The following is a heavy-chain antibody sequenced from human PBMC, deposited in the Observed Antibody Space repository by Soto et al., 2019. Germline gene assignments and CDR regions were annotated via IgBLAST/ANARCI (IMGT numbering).Heavy chain of an antibody. J-gene: IGHJ5*02. D-gene: IGHD6-25*01. Sequence: GGSVRLSCAASGFTFSSYAMSWVRQAPGKGLEWVSAISGSGGSTYYADSVKGRFTISRDNSKNTLYLQMNSLRAEDTAVYYCAKIGAVPTAAGWFDPWGQGTLVTVSS. CDR2: ISGSGGST. V-gene: IGHV3-23*01. CDR3: AKIGAVPTAAGWFDP. CDR1: GFTFSSYA.